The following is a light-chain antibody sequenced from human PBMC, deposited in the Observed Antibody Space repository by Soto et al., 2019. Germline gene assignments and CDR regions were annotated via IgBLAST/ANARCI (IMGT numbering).Light chain of an antibody. J-gene: IGKJ3*01. Sequence: EIVLTQSPATLSLSPGERATLSCRASQSVSSYLAWYQQRPGRPPRLLIYDASNRATGIPARFSGSGSGTDFTLTLSSLEPEDFAIYYCQQRSGWPPLFTFGPGTKVDI. V-gene: IGKV3-11*01. CDR1: QSVSSY. CDR2: DAS. CDR3: QQRSGWPPLFT.